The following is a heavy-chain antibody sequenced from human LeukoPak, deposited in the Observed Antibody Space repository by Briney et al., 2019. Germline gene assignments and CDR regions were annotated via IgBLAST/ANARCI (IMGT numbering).Heavy chain of an antibody. CDR3: ARRRSSTSDAVDI. CDR1: GYIFTHYW. J-gene: IGHJ3*02. Sequence: GESLKISCKGSGYIFTHYWIGSVRQMPGKGLEWMGIINPADSDTRYSPSFQGQVLISADKSISTAYLHWGSPKASDTAMYFCARRRSSTSDAVDIWGQGTMVTVS. CDR2: INPADSDT. V-gene: IGHV5-51*01.